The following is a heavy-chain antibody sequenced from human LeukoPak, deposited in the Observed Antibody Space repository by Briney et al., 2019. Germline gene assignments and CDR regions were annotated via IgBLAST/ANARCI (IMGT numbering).Heavy chain of an antibody. CDR2: IKQDGSEK. CDR1: GFTFSSYW. J-gene: IGHJ4*02. V-gene: IGHV3-7*01. CDR3: ARDRRYYGSGSSPDY. D-gene: IGHD3-10*01. Sequence: GGSLRLSCAASGFTFSSYWMSWVRQAPGKGLEWVANIKQDGSEKYYVDSVKGRFTISRDNAKNSLYLQMNSLRAEDTAVYHCARDRRYYGSGSSPDYWGQGTLVTVSS.